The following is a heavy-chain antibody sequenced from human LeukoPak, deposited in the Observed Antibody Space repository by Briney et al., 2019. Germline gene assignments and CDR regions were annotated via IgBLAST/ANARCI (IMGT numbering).Heavy chain of an antibody. V-gene: IGHV4-39*01. D-gene: IGHD6-13*01. CDR3: ARQLIAAAGTSDWFDP. Sequence: SETLSLTCTVSGGSISSSSYYWGWIRQPPGKGLEWIGSIYYSGSTYYNPSLKTRVTISVDTSKNQFSLKLSSVTAADTAVYYCARQLIAAAGTSDWFDPWGQGTLVTVSS. CDR2: IYYSGST. CDR1: GGSISSSSYY. J-gene: IGHJ5*02.